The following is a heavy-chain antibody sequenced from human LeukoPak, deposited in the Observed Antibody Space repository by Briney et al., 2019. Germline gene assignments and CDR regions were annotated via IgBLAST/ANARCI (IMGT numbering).Heavy chain of an antibody. D-gene: IGHD3-10*01. CDR3: AKERGGQDWDFDL. CDR2: IWDDGSNK. CDR1: GLNFNDYD. J-gene: IGHJ2*01. Sequence: GGSLRLSLAAPGLNFNDYDMDWVRQAPAKGLEWLAVIWDDGSNKYYGESVKGRFNISRDIYKNMLYLQMNSLRVEDTAVYYCAKERGGQDWDFDLWGRGTLVTVSS. V-gene: IGHV3-33*06.